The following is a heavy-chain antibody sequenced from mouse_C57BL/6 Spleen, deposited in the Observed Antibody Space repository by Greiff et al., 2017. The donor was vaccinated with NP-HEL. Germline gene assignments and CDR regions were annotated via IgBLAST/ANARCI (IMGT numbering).Heavy chain of an antibody. V-gene: IGHV1-80*01. CDR3: ARYYDYDRGFDY. Sequence: VKLQESGAELVKPGASVKISCKASGYAFSSYWMNWVKQRPGKGLEWIGQIYPGDGDTNYNGKFKGKATLTADKSSSTAYMQLSSLTSEDSAVYFCARYYDYDRGFDYWGQGTTLTVSS. CDR2: IYPGDGDT. CDR1: GYAFSSYW. D-gene: IGHD2-4*01. J-gene: IGHJ2*01.